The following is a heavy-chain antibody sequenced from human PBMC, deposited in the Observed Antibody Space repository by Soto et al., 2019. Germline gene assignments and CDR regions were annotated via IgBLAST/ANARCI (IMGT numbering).Heavy chain of an antibody. V-gene: IGHV4-4*07. CDR3: ARDWLTRNYYDRSRYLDVGDI. Sequence: SDTLSLTCTVSGGSISSYYWSWIRQPAGKGLEWIGRIYTSGSTNYNPSLKSRVTMSVDTSKNQFSLKLSSVTAADTAVYYCARDWLTRNYYDRSRYLDVGDISGLGTMVT. D-gene: IGHD3-22*01. CDR2: IYTSGST. CDR1: GGSISSYY. J-gene: IGHJ3*02.